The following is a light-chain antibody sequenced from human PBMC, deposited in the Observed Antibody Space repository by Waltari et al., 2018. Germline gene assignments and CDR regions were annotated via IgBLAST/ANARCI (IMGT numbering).Light chain of an antibody. CDR1: SSNLVSTT. V-gene: IGLV1-44*01. Sequence: QSLLTQPPSVSGTPGQSVPISCSGASSNLVSTTENCYQQFAGTAPSLFIYSNDQRPPGVPYRFSGSKSGTSASLAISGLQSEDEADYYCTSWDGGLNGWVFGGGTKLTVL. CDR3: TSWDGGLNGWV. J-gene: IGLJ3*02. CDR2: SND.